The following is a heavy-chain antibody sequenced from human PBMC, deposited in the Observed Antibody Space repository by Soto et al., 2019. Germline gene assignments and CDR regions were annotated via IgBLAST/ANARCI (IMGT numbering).Heavy chain of an antibody. CDR1: GGSISSYY. D-gene: IGHD3-10*01. Sequence: ASETLSLTCTVSGGSISSYYWSWIRQPPGKGLEWIGRIYTSGSTNYNPSLKSRVTMSVDTSKNQFSLKLTSVTAADTAVYYCARDLKFGQADYWGQGTQVTVSS. CDR2: IYTSGST. V-gene: IGHV4-4*07. CDR3: ARDLKFGQADY. J-gene: IGHJ4*02.